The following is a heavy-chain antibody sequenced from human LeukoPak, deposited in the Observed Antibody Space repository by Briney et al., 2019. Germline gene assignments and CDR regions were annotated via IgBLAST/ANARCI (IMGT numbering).Heavy chain of an antibody. V-gene: IGHV4-59*08. J-gene: IGHJ1*01. CDR3: ARHTNRHYFQP. CDR1: GGSISSYY. D-gene: IGHD1-14*01. Sequence: SETLSLTCTVSGGSISSYYWSWIRQPPGKGLEWIGYIYSSGSTNYNPSHKSRVTISVDTSKKQFSLKLSSVTAADTAVYYCARHTNRHYFQPWGQGTLVTVSS. CDR2: IYSSGST.